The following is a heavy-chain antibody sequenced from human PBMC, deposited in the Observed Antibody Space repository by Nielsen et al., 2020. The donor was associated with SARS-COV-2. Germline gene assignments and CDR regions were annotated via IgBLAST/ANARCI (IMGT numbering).Heavy chain of an antibody. CDR1: GFTFSTYA. CDR3: VRDFGGSSGYERDY. V-gene: IGHV3-64D*09. J-gene: IGHJ4*02. CDR2: LSSSEYST. Sequence: GESLKISCSASGFTFSTYAMHWVRQAPGKGLECVSSLSSSEYSTYYADSVKGRFTISRDNPKNTLYLQMSSLRPEDSGVYYCVRDFGGSSGYERDYWGQGTLVTVSS. D-gene: IGHD5-12*01.